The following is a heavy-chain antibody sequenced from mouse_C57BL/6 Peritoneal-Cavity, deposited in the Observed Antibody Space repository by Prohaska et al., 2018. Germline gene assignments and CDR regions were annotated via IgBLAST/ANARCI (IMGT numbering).Heavy chain of an antibody. V-gene: IGHV11-2*01. CDR2: INPDGSAI. J-gene: IGHJ1*02. CDR1: GFTFSGFW. D-gene: IGHD2-1*01. CDR3: MGFGNDWYFDV. Sequence: EVQLLETGGGLVHPGGSRGLSCEGSGFTFSGFWMCRVRQTPGTTLEWIGDINPDGSAINYAPSIKYLFTIFRDNDKSTLYPQMSNVRSDDTATYFCMGFGNDWYFDVWGTGTTVIVSS.